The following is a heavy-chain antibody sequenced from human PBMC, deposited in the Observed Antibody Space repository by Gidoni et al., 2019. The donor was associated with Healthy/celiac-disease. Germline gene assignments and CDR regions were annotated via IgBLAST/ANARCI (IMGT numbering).Heavy chain of an antibody. D-gene: IGHD4-17*01. V-gene: IGHV3-30*04. CDR2: ISYDGSNK. CDR1: GFTFSSYA. J-gene: IGHJ4*02. CDR3: ARVGLAYGDYGGVFDY. Sequence: QVQLVESGGGVVQPGRSLRLSCAASGFTFSSYAMHWVRQAPGKGLEWVAVISYDGSNKYYADSVKGRFTISRDNSKNTLYLQMNSLRAEDTAVYYCARVGLAYGDYGGVFDYWGQGTLVTVSS.